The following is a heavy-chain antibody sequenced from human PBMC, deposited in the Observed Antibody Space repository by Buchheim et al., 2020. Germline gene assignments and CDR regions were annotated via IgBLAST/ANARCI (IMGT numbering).Heavy chain of an antibody. Sequence: QVQLQQWGAGLLKPSETLSLTCAVYGGSFSGYYWSWTRQPPGKGLEWIGEINHSGSTNYNPSLKSRVTIPVDTSKNQFSLKLSSVTAADTAVYYCARGRSFGRRYFDYWGQGTL. V-gene: IGHV4-34*01. CDR2: INHSGST. CDR1: GGSFSGYY. D-gene: IGHD3-9*01. J-gene: IGHJ4*02. CDR3: ARGRSFGRRYFDY.